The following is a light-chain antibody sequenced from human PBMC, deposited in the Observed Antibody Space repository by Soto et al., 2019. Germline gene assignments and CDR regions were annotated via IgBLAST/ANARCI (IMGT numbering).Light chain of an antibody. Sequence: DIQMTQSPSTLSAAVGDRVTITCRASQSISDWVAWYQQKPGEAPRLLIFDASNLKSGVPSRFSGSGSGTEFTLTISSLQSDDFATYYCQQYDSYSWTFXQGTKVDIK. J-gene: IGKJ1*01. V-gene: IGKV1-5*01. CDR3: QQYDSYSWT. CDR1: QSISDW. CDR2: DAS.